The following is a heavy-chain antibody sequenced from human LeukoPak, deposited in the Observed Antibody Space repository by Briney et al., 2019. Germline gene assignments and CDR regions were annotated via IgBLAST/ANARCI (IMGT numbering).Heavy chain of an antibody. Sequence: SETLSLTCTVSGYSISSGYYWGWIRQPPGKGLEWIGSIYHSGSTYYNPSLKSRVTISVDTSKNQFSLKLSSVTAADTAVYYCARLDMIVVVIESHWFDPWGQGTLVTVSS. D-gene: IGHD3-22*01. CDR1: GYSISSGYY. CDR2: IYHSGST. CDR3: ARLDMIVVVIESHWFDP. V-gene: IGHV4-38-2*02. J-gene: IGHJ5*02.